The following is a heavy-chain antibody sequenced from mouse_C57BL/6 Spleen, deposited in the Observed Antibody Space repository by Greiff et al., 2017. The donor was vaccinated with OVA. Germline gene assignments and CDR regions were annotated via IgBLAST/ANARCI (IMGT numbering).Heavy chain of an antibody. D-gene: IGHD2-4*01. Sequence: EVKLVESGGGLVQPGGSMKLSCVASGFTFSNYWMNWVRQSPEKGLEWVAQIRLKSDNYATHYAESVKGRFTISRDDSKSSVYLQMNNLRAEDTGIYYCTDDYVSFAYWGQGTLVTVSA. CDR2: IRLKSDNYAT. CDR3: TDDYVSFAY. CDR1: GFTFSNYW. J-gene: IGHJ3*01. V-gene: IGHV6-3*01.